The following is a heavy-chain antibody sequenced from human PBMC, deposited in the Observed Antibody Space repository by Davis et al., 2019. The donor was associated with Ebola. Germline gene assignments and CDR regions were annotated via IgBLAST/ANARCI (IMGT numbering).Heavy chain of an antibody. CDR3: ARGDGYTKGGAFDI. CDR1: GFTFSSYW. D-gene: IGHD5-24*01. CDR2: MTQDGSEK. V-gene: IGHV3-7*03. Sequence: GESLKISCAASGFTFSSYWMSWVRQAPGKGLEWVANMTQDGSEKYYVDSVKGRFTISRDNVKNSLYLQMNSLRAEDTAVYYCARGDGYTKGGAFDIWGQGTMVTVSS. J-gene: IGHJ3*02.